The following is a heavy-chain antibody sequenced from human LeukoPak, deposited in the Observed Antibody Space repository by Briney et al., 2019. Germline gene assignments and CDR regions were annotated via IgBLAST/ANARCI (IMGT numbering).Heavy chain of an antibody. J-gene: IGHJ4*02. V-gene: IGHV1-2*02. CDR3: AREGGYYYDSSGYYGY. CDR2: INPNSGGT. CDR1: GYTFTGYY. D-gene: IGHD3-22*01. Sequence: ASVKVSCKASGYTFTGYYMHWVRQAPGQGLEWMGWINPNSGGTNYAQKLQGRVTMTRDTSISTAYMELSRLRSDDTAVYYCAREGGYYYDSSGYYGYWGQGTLVTVSS.